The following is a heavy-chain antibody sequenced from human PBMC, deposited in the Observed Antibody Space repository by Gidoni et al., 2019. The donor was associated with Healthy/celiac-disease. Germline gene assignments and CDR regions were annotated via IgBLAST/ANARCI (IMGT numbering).Heavy chain of an antibody. D-gene: IGHD5-18*01. CDR1: GGTFSSYA. Sequence: QVQLVQSGAEVKKPGSSVKVSCKASGGTFSSYAIRWVRQAPGQGLEWMGRVIPILGIANYAQKFQGRVTITADKSTSTAYMELSSLRSEDTAVYYCARDSLSGYSYGYYFDYWGQGTLVTVSS. CDR3: ARDSLSGYSYGYYFDY. J-gene: IGHJ4*02. CDR2: VIPILGIA. V-gene: IGHV1-69*04.